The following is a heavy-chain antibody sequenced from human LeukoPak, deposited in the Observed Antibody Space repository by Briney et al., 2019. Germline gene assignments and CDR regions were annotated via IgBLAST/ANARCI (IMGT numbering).Heavy chain of an antibody. CDR1: GGSISSYY. V-gene: IGHV4-59*08. D-gene: IGHD4-11*01. J-gene: IGHJ2*01. CDR3: ARLSNYLDWYFDL. Sequence: SETLSLTCTVSGGSISSYYWSWIRQPPGKGLEWIGYIYYSGSTNYNPSLKSRVTISVDTSKNQFSLKLSSVTAADTAVYYCARLSNYLDWYFDLWGRGTLVTVSS. CDR2: IYYSGST.